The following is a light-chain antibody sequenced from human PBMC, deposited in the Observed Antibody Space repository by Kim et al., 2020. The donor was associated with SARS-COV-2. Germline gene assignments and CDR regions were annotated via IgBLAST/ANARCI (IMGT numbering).Light chain of an antibody. V-gene: IGLV2-11*01. Sequence: GQSVTISCTGTNSDVGGYQFVSWFQQHPGKVPKLIISDVTERPSGVPDRFSGSKSGNTASLTISGLQAEDEADYYCCSYAGSSSYVFGTGTKVTVL. CDR2: DVT. J-gene: IGLJ1*01. CDR1: NSDVGGYQF. CDR3: CSYAGSSSYV.